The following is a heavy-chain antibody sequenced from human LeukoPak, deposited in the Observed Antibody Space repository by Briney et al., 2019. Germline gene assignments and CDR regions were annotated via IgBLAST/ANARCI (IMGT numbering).Heavy chain of an antibody. Sequence: PGGSLRLSRAASGFIFSSHWMTWVRQVPGKGLEFVASIKQGGSEKYYADSVKGRFTVSRDNVKNSLNLQMNSLSAGDTAVYYCARGPNYVDRVEYLDSWGQGTKVTVSS. CDR1: GFIFSSHW. CDR3: ARGPNYVDRVEYLDS. V-gene: IGHV3-7*04. J-gene: IGHJ4*02. CDR2: IKQGGSEK. D-gene: IGHD4-17*01.